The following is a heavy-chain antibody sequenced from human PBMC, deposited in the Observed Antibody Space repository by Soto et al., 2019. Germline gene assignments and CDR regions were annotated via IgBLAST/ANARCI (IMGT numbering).Heavy chain of an antibody. CDR1: GFSFSRYS. J-gene: IGHJ3*01. CDR3: ARERGSVIVVLVAAPTDDAFDV. D-gene: IGHD2-15*01. CDR2: ISSSSSYI. Sequence: EVQLVESGGGLVKPGGSLRLSCAASGFSFSRYSMSWVRQAPGKGLEWVSSISSSSSYIYYADSVKGRFTISRDNAKNSLYLQMNSLRAEDTAVYYCARERGSVIVVLVAAPTDDAFDVWGQGTMVTVSS. V-gene: IGHV3-21*01.